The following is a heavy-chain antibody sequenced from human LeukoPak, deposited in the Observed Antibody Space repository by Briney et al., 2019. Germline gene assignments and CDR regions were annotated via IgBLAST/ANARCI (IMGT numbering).Heavy chain of an antibody. CDR1: GYTFTSYD. D-gene: IGHD3-22*01. V-gene: IGHV1-8*01. CDR3: ARDSRVVVDY. J-gene: IGHJ4*02. CDR2: MNPNSGNT. Sequence: ASVKVSCKASGYTFTSYDINWVRQATGQGLEWMGWMNPNSGNTGYAQKFQGRVTMTRDTSISTAYMELSRLRSDDTAVYYCARDSRVVVDYWGQGTLVTVSS.